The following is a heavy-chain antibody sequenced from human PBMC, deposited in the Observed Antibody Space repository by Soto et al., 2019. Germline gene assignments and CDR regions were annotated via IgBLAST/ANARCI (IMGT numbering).Heavy chain of an antibody. CDR1: GYTFTSYD. V-gene: IGHV1-8*01. Sequence: ASVKVSCKASGYTFTSYDINWVRQATGQGLEWMGWMNPNSGNTGYAQKFQGRVTMTRNTSISTAYMELSSLRSEDTAVYYCARGGGYNDFWSGYYYNWFDPWGQGTLVTVSS. J-gene: IGHJ5*02. CDR2: MNPNSGNT. D-gene: IGHD3-3*01. CDR3: ARGGGYNDFWSGYYYNWFDP.